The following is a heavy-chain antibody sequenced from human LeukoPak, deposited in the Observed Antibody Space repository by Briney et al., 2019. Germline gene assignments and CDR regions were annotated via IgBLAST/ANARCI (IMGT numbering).Heavy chain of an antibody. J-gene: IGHJ5*02. Sequence: SETLSPTCTVSGGSISSSSYYWGWIRQPPGKGLEWIGSIYYSGSTYYNPSLKSRVTISVDTSKNQFSLKLSSVTAADTAVYYCARAVAALTNWFDPWGQGTLVTVSS. CDR2: IYYSGST. V-gene: IGHV4-39*07. D-gene: IGHD6-19*01. CDR1: GGSISSSSYY. CDR3: ARAVAALTNWFDP.